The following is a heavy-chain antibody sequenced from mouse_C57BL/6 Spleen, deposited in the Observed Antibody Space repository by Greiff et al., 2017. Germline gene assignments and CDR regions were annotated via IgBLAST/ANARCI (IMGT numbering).Heavy chain of an antibody. CDR1: GYSITSGYY. D-gene: IGHD1-1*01. CDR3: ASPLLRYYYAMDY. CDR2: ISYDGSN. Sequence: EVKLMESGPGLVKPSQSLSLTCSVTGYSITSGYYWNWIRQFPGNKLEWMGYISYDGSNNYNPSLKNRISLTRDTSKNQFFLKLNSVTTEDTATYYCASPLLRYYYAMDYWGQGTSVTVSS. J-gene: IGHJ4*01. V-gene: IGHV3-6*01.